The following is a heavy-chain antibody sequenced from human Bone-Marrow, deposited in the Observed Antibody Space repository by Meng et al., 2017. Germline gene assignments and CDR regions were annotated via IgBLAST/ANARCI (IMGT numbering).Heavy chain of an antibody. CDR1: GGSISSFY. Sequence: ESLKISCTVSGGSISSFYWSWIRQPPGKGLEWIGCIYNSGSTNYNPSLKSRVTISVDTSKNQFSLKLSSVTAADTAVYYCARDFGFGGGYYGMDVWGQGTTVTVSS. CDR3: ARDFGFGGGYYGMDV. D-gene: IGHD3-10*01. V-gene: IGHV4-59*01. CDR2: IYNSGST. J-gene: IGHJ6*02.